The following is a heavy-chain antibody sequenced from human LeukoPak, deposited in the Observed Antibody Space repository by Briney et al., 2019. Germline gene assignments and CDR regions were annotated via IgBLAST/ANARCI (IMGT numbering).Heavy chain of an antibody. CDR1: GFTFSGST. Sequence: PGGSLRLSCAASGFTFSGSTMNWVRQAPGKGLEWVSFISTSSSYIYYADSVRGRFTISRDNAKNSLYLQMNSLRAEDTAVYYCAKDRSLYYGSGSYYNVWGEGTLVTVSS. J-gene: IGHJ4*02. CDR2: ISTSSSYI. CDR3: AKDRSLYYGSGSYYNV. V-gene: IGHV3-21*01. D-gene: IGHD3-10*01.